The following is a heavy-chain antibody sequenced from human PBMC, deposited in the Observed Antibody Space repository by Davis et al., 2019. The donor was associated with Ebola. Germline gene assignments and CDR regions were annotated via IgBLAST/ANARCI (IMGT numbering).Heavy chain of an antibody. D-gene: IGHD3-16*01. Sequence: SGPTLAKPTQTLTLTSPFSGFSLTPSGVGARWIRHPPGTALDWLALIYWDDDKPYSPSLKSRLTISKDTSKNQVVLTRTNMDPVDTATYYCERTGVGGYWGQGTLVTVSS. CDR1: GFSLTPSGVG. J-gene: IGHJ4*02. CDR3: ERTGVGGY. V-gene: IGHV2-5*02. CDR2: IYWDDDK.